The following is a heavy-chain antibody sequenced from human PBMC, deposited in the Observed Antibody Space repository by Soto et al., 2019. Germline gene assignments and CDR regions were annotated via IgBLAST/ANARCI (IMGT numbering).Heavy chain of an antibody. V-gene: IGHV4-30-4*01. J-gene: IGHJ4*02. Sequence: SETLSLTCTVSGGSISSGDYYWSWIRQPPGKGLEWIGYVFYTASAYYYNPSLKRRVTISVDTSKNQFSLKLSSVTAADTAVYYCVRDSVRFGPAFDSWGQGTLVTVSS. D-gene: IGHD3-3*01. CDR3: VRDSVRFGPAFDS. CDR1: GGSISSGDYY. CDR2: VFYTASAY.